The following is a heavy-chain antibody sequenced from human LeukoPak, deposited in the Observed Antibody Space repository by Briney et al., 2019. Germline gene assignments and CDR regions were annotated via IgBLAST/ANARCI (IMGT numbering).Heavy chain of an antibody. CDR3: AMLGRTVPVHRNWFDP. J-gene: IGHJ5*02. CDR2: ISAYNGNT. V-gene: IGHV1-18*04. D-gene: IGHD2-2*01. CDR1: GYTFTSYG. Sequence: ASVKVSCKASGYTFTSYGISWVRQAPGQGLEWMGWISAYNGNTNYAQTLQGRVTMTTDTSTSTAYMELRSLRSDDTAVYYCAMLGRTVPVHRNWFDPWGQGTLVTVSS.